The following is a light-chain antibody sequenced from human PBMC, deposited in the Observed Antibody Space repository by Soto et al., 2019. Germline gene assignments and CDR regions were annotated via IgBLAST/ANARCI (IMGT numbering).Light chain of an antibody. CDR1: QSISIW. Sequence: DIHMTQSPSTVSASVGDRVTITCRARQSISIWVAWYQQKPGKAPNLLIYKTSSLESGLPSRFSGSGSGTDVTLTIRSLRPDDFATYYCQNYSDYSLQFGQGTKVEIK. CDR2: KTS. CDR3: QNYSDYSLQ. V-gene: IGKV1-5*03. J-gene: IGKJ1*01.